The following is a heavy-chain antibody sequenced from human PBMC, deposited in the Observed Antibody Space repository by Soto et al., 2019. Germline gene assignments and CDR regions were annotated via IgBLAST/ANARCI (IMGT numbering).Heavy chain of an antibody. CDR2: VYYGGST. CDR1: GGSISSSSYY. D-gene: IGHD3-22*01. J-gene: IGHJ6*02. CDR3: AGGDYYHSSGYYFYYYTMDV. Sequence: PSETLSLTCTVSGGSISSSSYYWGWIRQPPGKGLDWIVNVYYGGSTYYNPSLKSRVTISVETSKSQFFLKLSSVTAADTAVYYCAGGDYYHSSGYYFYYYTMDVWGQGTTVTVSS. V-gene: IGHV4-39*01.